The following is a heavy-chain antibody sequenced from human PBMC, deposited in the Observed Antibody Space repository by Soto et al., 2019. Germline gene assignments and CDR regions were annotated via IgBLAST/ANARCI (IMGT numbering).Heavy chain of an antibody. V-gene: IGHV4-34*01. CDR3: ARGANRITIFGVVNRYFDY. D-gene: IGHD3-3*01. J-gene: IGHJ4*02. CDR1: GGSFSGYY. CDR2: INHSGST. Sequence: NPSETLSLTCAVYGGSFSGYYWSWIRQPPGKGLEWIGEINHSGSTNYNPSLKSRVTISVDTSKNQFSLKLSSVTAADTAVYYCARGANRITIFGVVNRYFDYWGQGTLVTVSS.